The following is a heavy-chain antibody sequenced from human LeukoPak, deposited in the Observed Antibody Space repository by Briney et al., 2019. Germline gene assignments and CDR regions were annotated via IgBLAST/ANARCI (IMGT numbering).Heavy chain of an antibody. V-gene: IGHV3-33*06. CDR3: AKRDAKISGSEHFDI. CDR1: GFTFSKYG. J-gene: IGHJ3*02. Sequence: GGSLRLSCAGSGFTFSKYGMQWVRQAPGKALEWVAVIWNDGSHENYADSVKGRFTISRDNSENTLYLQMSSLRAEDTAMYFCAKRDAKISGSEHFDIWGQGTMVTVSS. D-gene: IGHD3-10*01. CDR2: IWNDGSHE.